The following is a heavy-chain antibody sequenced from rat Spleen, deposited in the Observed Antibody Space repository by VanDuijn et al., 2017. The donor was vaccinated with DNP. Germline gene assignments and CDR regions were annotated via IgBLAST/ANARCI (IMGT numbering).Heavy chain of an antibody. V-gene: IGHV5-31*01. CDR3: VRHKGSRRVPLMDA. J-gene: IGHJ4*01. CDR2: ITNTGDST. D-gene: IGHD1-11*01. CDR1: GLTFNNYW. Sequence: EVQLVASGGGLVQPGRSLKLSCVASGLTFNNYWMAWIRQAPGKGLEWVASITNTGDSTYYSDSVKGRFTMSRDNAKSTLYLQMDSLRSEDTATYYCVRHKGSRRVPLMDAWGQGASVTVSS.